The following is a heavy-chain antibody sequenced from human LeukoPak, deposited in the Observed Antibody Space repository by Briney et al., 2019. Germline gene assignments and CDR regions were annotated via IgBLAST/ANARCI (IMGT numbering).Heavy chain of an antibody. CDR3: AKDDIVVVPAALGTYYYYGTDV. V-gene: IGHV3-30*02. CDR2: IRYDGSNK. CDR1: GFTFSSYG. D-gene: IGHD2-2*01. J-gene: IGHJ6*02. Sequence: GGSLRLSCAASGFTFSSYGMHWVRQAPGKGLEWVAFIRYDGSNKYYADSVKGRFTISRDNSKNTLYLQMNSLRAEDTAVYYCAKDDIVVVPAALGTYYYYGTDVWGQGTTVTVSS.